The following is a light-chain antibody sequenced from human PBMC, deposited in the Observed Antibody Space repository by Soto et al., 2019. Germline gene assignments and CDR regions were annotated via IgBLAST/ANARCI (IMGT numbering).Light chain of an antibody. CDR1: QDIGNY. J-gene: IGKJ1*01. Sequence: DIQMTQSPSSLSASVGDRVSITCRASQDIGNYLAWYQQKPGKVPKLLMYAASILQSGVPSRFSGSGSGTDFTLTISSLQPEDVATYYCQKYYSGPRTFGQGTKVEI. V-gene: IGKV1-27*01. CDR2: AAS. CDR3: QKYYSGPRT.